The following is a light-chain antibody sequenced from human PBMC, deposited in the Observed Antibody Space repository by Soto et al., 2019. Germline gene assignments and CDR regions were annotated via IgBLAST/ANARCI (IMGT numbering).Light chain of an antibody. CDR2: DAS. CDR3: QQYENVPIT. J-gene: IGKJ5*01. Sequence: DIQMTQSPSSLSASVGDRVTITCQASQDITNYFNWYQQKPGQAPKLLIYDASNLETGVPSRFSGSGSGTDFTFTISSLQPEDIATYYCQQYENVPITFGQGTRLEIK. V-gene: IGKV1-33*01. CDR1: QDITNY.